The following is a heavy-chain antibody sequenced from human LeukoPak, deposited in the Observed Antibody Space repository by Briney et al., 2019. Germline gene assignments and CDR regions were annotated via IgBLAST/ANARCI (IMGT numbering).Heavy chain of an antibody. CDR3: AKSLDAQAVADPFDY. V-gene: IGHV3-30*18. CDR2: VSYDGSNI. J-gene: IGHJ4*02. D-gene: IGHD6-19*01. CDR1: GFTFSNYA. Sequence: GGSLRLSCAASGFTFSNYAMTWVRQAPGKGLEWVAVVSYDGSNIYHAASVQGRFTISRDNSKNTLYLQMNSLRAEDTAVHYCAKSLDAQAVADPFDYWGQGTLVTVSS.